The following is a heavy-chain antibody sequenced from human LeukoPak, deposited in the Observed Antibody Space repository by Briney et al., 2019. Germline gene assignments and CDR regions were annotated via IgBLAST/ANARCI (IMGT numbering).Heavy chain of an antibody. CDR2: ISSSSSYI. V-gene: IGHV3-21*04. J-gene: IGHJ3*02. D-gene: IGHD2-8*01. Sequence: PGGSLRLSCAASGFTFSSYSMNWVRQAPGKGLEWVSSISSSSSYIYYADSVKGRFTISRDNAKNSLYLQMNSLRAEDTAVYYCALARGYCTNGVCPSRAFDIWGQGTMVTVSS. CDR3: ALARGYCTNGVCPSRAFDI. CDR1: GFTFSSYS.